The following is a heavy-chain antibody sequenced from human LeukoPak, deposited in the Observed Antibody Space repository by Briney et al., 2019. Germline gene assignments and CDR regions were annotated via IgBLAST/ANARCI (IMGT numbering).Heavy chain of an antibody. CDR2: IYSGGST. J-gene: IGHJ4*02. V-gene: IGHV3-53*01. D-gene: IGHD6-6*01. CDR1: GFTVSSNY. Sequence: GGSLRLSCAASGFTVSSNYMSRVRQAPGKGLEWVSVIYSGGSTYYADSVKGRFTISRDNSKNTLYLQMNSLRAEDTAVYYCARTPTYSSSYFDYWGQGTLVTVSS. CDR3: ARTPTYSSSYFDY.